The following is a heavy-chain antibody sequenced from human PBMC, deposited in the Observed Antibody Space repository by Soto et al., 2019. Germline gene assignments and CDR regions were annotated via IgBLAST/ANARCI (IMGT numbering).Heavy chain of an antibody. CDR3: ARDATLRH. CDR2: IYYTGNT. CDR1: GDSMDGFY. D-gene: IGHD2-15*01. J-gene: IGHJ4*01. V-gene: IGHV4-59*01. Sequence: LSLTCVVSGDSMDGFYWNWIRQPPGKGLEWIGNIYYTGNTNYNPSLKSRVSISIDTSKNQFSLQLNSVTAADTAIYYCARDATLRHWGHGTLVTVSS.